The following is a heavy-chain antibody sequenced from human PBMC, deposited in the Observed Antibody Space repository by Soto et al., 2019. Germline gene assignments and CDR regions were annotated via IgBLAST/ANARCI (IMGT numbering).Heavy chain of an antibody. V-gene: IGHV4-31*03. CDR2: ISYSGSL. D-gene: IGHD3-10*01. J-gene: IGHJ5*02. Sequence: SETLSLTGTVSRGSISSGGYYWSWIRQHPRKGLEWIGYISYSGSLYYNPSLESRVTISVDXSKNQFSRKLSSVTAADTAVYYCARASVLLWFGELPEHNWFDPGGQGTLVTVSS. CDR3: ARASVLLWFGELPEHNWFDP. CDR1: RGSISSGGYY.